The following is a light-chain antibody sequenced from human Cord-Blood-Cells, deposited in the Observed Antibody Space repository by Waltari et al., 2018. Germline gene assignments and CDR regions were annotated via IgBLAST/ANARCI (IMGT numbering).Light chain of an antibody. V-gene: IGKV1-39*01. CDR1: QSISSY. Sequence: DIQMTQSTSSLSASGGDRVTITCRTSQSISSYLNWYQQKPGKAPELLIYAASSLQSGVPPRVSGSGSGTDVTLTISSLQPEDYATYYCQQRYSTPYSFGQGTKLEIK. CDR2: AAS. J-gene: IGKJ2*03. CDR3: QQRYSTPYS.